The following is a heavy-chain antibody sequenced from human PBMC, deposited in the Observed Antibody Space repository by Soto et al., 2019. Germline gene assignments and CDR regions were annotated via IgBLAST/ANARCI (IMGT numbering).Heavy chain of an antibody. J-gene: IGHJ4*02. D-gene: IGHD5-12*01. V-gene: IGHV1-69*01. CDR2: IIPVFGTT. Sequence: QVHLVQSGAEVKKAGSSVKVSCKAPGGTFKNNGISWVRQAPGQGLEWMGGIIPVFGTTNYAQKFQVRLTITADDFTSTVYMELSRLRYEDTAVYYCARENGVAVATILYYFDYWGPVTLVTVSS. CDR3: ARENGVAVATILYYFDY. CDR1: GGTFKNNG.